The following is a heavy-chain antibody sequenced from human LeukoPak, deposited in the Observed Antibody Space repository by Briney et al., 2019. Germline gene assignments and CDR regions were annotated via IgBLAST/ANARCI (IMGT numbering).Heavy chain of an antibody. J-gene: IGHJ6*03. CDR3: AFRYCGGDCYSSYYYYYYMDV. D-gene: IGHD2-21*02. CDR2: ISCSCSTI. CDR1: GFTFSDYY. Sequence: PGGSLRLSCAASGFTFSDYYMSWIRQAPGKGLEWVSYISCSCSTIYYADSVKGRFTISRDNAKNSLYLQMNSLRAEDTAVYYCAFRYCGGDCYSSYYYYYYMDVWGKGTTVTISS. V-gene: IGHV3-11*01.